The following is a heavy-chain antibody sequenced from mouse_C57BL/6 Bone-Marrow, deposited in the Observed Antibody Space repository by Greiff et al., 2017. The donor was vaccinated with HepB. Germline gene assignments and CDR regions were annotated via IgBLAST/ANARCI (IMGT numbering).Heavy chain of an antibody. CDR3: ARISNWDDAMDY. D-gene: IGHD4-1*02. V-gene: IGHV1-7*01. CDR1: GYTFTSYW. Sequence: QVHVKQSGAELAKPGASVKLSCKASGYTFTSYWMHWVKQRPGQGLEWIGYINPSSGYTKYNQKFKDKATLTADKSSSTAYMQLSSLTYEDSAVYYCARISNWDDAMDYWGQGTSVTVSS. J-gene: IGHJ4*01. CDR2: INPSSGYT.